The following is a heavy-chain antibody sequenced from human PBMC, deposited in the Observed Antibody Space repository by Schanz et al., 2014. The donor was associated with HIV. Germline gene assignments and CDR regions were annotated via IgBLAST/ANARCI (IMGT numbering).Heavy chain of an antibody. CDR3: ARDVSHDSSGHYSDYYYGMDV. Sequence: VQLVESGGGLVKPGGSLRLACAGSRLTFSGYSMNWVRQAPGKGLEWVAAMWYDESHKGYADSVKGRFTISRDNSKNTLYLEMNSLRREDTAVYYCARDVSHDSSGHYSDYYYGMDVWGQGTTVTVSS. CDR2: MWYDESHK. D-gene: IGHD3-22*01. CDR1: RLTFSGYS. J-gene: IGHJ6*02. V-gene: IGHV3-33*08.